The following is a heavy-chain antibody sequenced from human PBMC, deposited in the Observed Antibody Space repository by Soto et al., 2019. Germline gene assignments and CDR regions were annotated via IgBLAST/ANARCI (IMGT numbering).Heavy chain of an antibody. D-gene: IGHD4-17*01. V-gene: IGHV3-66*01. J-gene: IGHJ6*03. CDR1: GFTVSSNY. CDR3: ARCYGDYGAGDNYYYYMDV. Sequence: EVQLVESGGGLVQPGGSLRLSCAASGFTVSSNYMSWVRQAPGKGLEWVSVIYSGGSTYYADSVKGRFTISRDNSKNTLYLQMNSLRAEDTAGYYCARCYGDYGAGDNYYYYMDVWTKGTTVTVSS. CDR2: IYSGGST.